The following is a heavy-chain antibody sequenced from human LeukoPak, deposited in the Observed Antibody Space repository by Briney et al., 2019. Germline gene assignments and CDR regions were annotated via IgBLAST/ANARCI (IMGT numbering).Heavy chain of an antibody. CDR3: ARLSAVPRGEFDY. V-gene: IGHV5-51*01. CDR2: IYPGDSDT. Sequence: GESLKISCKGSGYSFTSYWIGWMRQMPGKGLEWMGIIYPGDSDTRYSPSFQGQVTISADKSISTASLQWSSLKASDTAMYYCARLSAVPRGEFDYWGQGTLVTVSS. D-gene: IGHD3-16*01. J-gene: IGHJ4*02. CDR1: GYSFTSYW.